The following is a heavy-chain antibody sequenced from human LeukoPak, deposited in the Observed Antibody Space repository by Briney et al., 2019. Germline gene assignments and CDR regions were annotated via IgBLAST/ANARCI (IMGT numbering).Heavy chain of an antibody. CDR1: GFTFSSYG. CDR3: AKERGTTTWLDY. Sequence: GGSLRLSCGASGFTFSSYGMHWVRQAPGNGLEWVAVISYDGSKKYYGDSVKGRFTISRDNSENRLYLQLNSLRPEDTAVYYCAKERGTTTWLDYWGQGILVTVSS. J-gene: IGHJ4*02. V-gene: IGHV3-30*18. CDR2: ISYDGSKK. D-gene: IGHD2-2*01.